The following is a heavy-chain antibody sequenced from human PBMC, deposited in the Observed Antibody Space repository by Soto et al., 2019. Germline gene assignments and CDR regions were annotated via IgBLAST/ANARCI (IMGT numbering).Heavy chain of an antibody. CDR3: TTDITEGPYSSSYYYYYGMDV. Sequence: GGSLRLSCAASGFTFSNAWMSWVRQAPGKGLEWVGRIKSKTDGGTTDYAAPVKGRFTISRDDSKNTLYLQMNSLKTEDTAVYYCTTDITEGPYSSSYYYYYGMDVWGQGTTVTVSS. CDR1: GFTFSNAW. D-gene: IGHD6-6*01. J-gene: IGHJ6*02. V-gene: IGHV3-15*01. CDR2: IKSKTDGGTT.